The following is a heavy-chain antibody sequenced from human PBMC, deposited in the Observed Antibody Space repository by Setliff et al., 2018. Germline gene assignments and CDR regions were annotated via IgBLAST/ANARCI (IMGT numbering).Heavy chain of an antibody. D-gene: IGHD3-10*01. V-gene: IGHV4-30-4*08. Sequence: PSETLSLTCTVSGGSISSGDYYWSWIRQPPGKGLEWIGYIYYSGSTYYNPSLKSRVTISVDTSKNQFSLKLCSVTAADTAVYYCARESGSYYESDYWGQGTLVTVSS. CDR2: IYYSGST. J-gene: IGHJ4*02. CDR3: ARESGSYYESDY. CDR1: GGSISSGDYY.